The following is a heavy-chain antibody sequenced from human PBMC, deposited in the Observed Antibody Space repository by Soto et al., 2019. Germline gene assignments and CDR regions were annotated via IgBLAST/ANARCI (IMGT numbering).Heavy chain of an antibody. J-gene: IGHJ5*02. D-gene: IGHD6-19*01. CDR3: AKSGSSGWYGWFDP. Sequence: GPTLVNPTQSLMLACIFSGFSLRTSGVGVGWIRQPPGKALEWLGFIYWNDDKRYSPSLKSRLTITKDTSKNQVVLTMTNMDPVDTATYYCAKSGSSGWYGWFDPWGQGTLVTVSS. V-gene: IGHV2-5*01. CDR2: IYWNDDK. CDR1: GFSLRTSGVG.